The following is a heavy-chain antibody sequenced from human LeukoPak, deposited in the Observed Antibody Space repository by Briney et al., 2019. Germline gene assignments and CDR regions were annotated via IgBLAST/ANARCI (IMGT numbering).Heavy chain of an antibody. CDR1: GTSITSSY. CDR2: INHSGNT. D-gene: IGHD2-15*01. J-gene: IGHJ4*02. CDR3: ARLNVVVITTTPYYFDY. V-gene: IGHV4-34*01. Sequence: SETLSLTCTVSGTSITSSYWSWIRQPPGQGLEWIGEINHSGNTNYNPSLKSRVTISVDTSKNQFSLKLTSVTAADTAVYYCARLNVVVITTTPYYFDYWGQGTLVTVSS.